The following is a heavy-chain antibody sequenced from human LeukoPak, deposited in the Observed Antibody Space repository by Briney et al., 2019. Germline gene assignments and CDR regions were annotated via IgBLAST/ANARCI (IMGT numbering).Heavy chain of an antibody. CDR3: ARVNVAGAIDY. J-gene: IGHJ4*02. D-gene: IGHD6-19*01. CDR1: GFTFSSYA. CDR2: ISYDGSNK. Sequence: GGSLRLSCAASGFTFSSYAMHWVRQAPGKGLEWVAVISYDGSNKYYADSVKGRFTISRDNSKNTLYLQMNSLRSEDTAVYYCARVNVAGAIDYWGQGTLVTVSS. V-gene: IGHV3-30*04.